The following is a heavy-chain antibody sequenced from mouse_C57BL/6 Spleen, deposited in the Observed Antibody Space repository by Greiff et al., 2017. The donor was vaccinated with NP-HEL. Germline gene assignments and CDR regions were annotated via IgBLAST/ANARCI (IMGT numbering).Heavy chain of an antibody. CDR2: IYPGSGST. V-gene: IGHV1-55*01. D-gene: IGHD1-3*01. Sequence: QVQLQQPGAELVKPGASVKMSCKASGYTFTSYWITWVKQRPGQGLEWIGDIYPGSGSTNYNEKFKSKATLTVDTSSSTAYMQLSSLTSEDSAVYYWARRGLYNREFDYWGQGTTLTVSS. J-gene: IGHJ2*01. CDR3: ARRGLYNREFDY. CDR1: GYTFTSYW.